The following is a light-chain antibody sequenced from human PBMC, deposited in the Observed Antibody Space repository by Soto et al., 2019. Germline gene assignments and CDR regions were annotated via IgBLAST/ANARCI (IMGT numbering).Light chain of an antibody. Sequence: DIQMTQSPSTLSASVGDRVTITCRASQSISSWLAWYQQKPGKAPKLLIYDASSLESGVPSRFSGSASGTEFTLTISSLQPDDFATNYCQQYNSYSLTFGGGTKVEIK. CDR2: DAS. J-gene: IGKJ4*01. CDR3: QQYNSYSLT. CDR1: QSISSW. V-gene: IGKV1-5*01.